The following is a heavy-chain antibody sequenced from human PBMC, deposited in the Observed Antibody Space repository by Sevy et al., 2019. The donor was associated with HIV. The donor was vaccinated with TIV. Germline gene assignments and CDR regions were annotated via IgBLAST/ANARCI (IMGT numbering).Heavy chain of an antibody. CDR2: IITKNHGGTP. D-gene: IGHD3-10*01. CDR3: ARHAREPWRGSGVYYNVTDGFDP. J-gene: IGHJ5*02. Sequence: GGSLRLSCTGSGFNIADYYMTWVRQAPGKGLDWVGFIITKNHGGTPEYGASVKGRFTISRDDSKNTIYLQRHSLKTEDTGIYYCARHAREPWRGSGVYYNVTDGFDPWGQGTLVTVSS. V-gene: IGHV3-49*04. CDR1: GFNIADYY.